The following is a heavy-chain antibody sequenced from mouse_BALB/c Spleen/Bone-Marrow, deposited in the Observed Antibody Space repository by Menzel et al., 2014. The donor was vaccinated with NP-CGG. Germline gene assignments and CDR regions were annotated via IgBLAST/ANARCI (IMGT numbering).Heavy chain of an antibody. CDR2: ISNGGGST. CDR1: GFTFRDYY. CDR3: ARHDGYRTWFAY. V-gene: IGHV5-12*01. Sequence: EVKLVESGGGLVQPGGSLKLSCAPSGFTFRDYYMYWVRQTPEKRLEWVAYISNGGGSTYYPDTVKGRFTISRDNAKNTLYLQMSRLKSEDTAMYYCARHDGYRTWFAYWGQGTLVTVSA. J-gene: IGHJ3*01. D-gene: IGHD2-3*01.